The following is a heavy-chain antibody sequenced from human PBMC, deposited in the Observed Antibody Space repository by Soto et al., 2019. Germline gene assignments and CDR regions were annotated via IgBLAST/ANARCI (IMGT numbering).Heavy chain of an antibody. D-gene: IGHD3-9*01. V-gene: IGHV3-15*07. Sequence: GGSLRLSCAASGFTFSNAWMNWVRQAPGKGLEWVGRIKSKTDGGTTDYAAPVKGRFTISRDDSKNTLYLQMNSLKTEDTAVYYCTTSVLRYFDWLYGMDVWGQGTTVTVSS. CDR2: IKSKTDGGTT. J-gene: IGHJ6*02. CDR3: TTSVLRYFDWLYGMDV. CDR1: GFTFSNAW.